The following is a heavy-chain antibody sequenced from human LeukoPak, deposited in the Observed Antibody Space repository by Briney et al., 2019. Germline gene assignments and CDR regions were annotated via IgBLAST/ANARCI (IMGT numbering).Heavy chain of an antibody. CDR1: GGSFSGDY. J-gene: IGHJ4*02. V-gene: IGHV4-34*01. Sequence: NSSETLSLTCAVYGGSFSGDYWSWIRQPPGKGLEWIGEINHSGTTNYSPSLKSRVTMSLDTSKNHFSLKLSSVTAADTAVYYCARDWGLGYCSSTSCYGGGGYWGRGTLVTVSS. CDR2: INHSGTT. D-gene: IGHD2-2*01. CDR3: ARDWGLGYCSSTSCYGGGGY.